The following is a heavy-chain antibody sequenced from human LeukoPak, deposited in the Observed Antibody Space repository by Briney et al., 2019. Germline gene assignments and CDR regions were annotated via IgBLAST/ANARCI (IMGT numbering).Heavy chain of an antibody. CDR1: GYTFTAYY. CDR3: AREGEDSDDTNWFDP. D-gene: IGHD3-10*01. Sequence: ASVKVSCKASGYTFTAYYMHWVRQAPGQGLEWMGWINPNSGDTNYAQKFQGRVTMARDTSISTAYMELSSLRSDDMAVYYCAREGEDSDDTNWFDPWGQGTLVTVSS. J-gene: IGHJ5*02. V-gene: IGHV1-2*02. CDR2: INPNSGDT.